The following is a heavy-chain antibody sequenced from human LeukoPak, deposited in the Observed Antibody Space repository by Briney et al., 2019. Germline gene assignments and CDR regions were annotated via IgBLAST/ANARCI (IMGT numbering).Heavy chain of an antibody. V-gene: IGHV5-51*01. CDR2: IYPGDSDT. CDR3: ARGARLVDGYNLLSPPDC. D-gene: IGHD5-24*01. Sequence: GESLKISCKGSGYSFTSYWIGWVRQMPGKGLEWMGIIYPGDSDTRYSPSFQGQVTISADKSISTAYLQWSSLKASDTAMYYCARGARLVDGYNLLSPPDCWGQGTLVTVSS. CDR1: GYSFTSYW. J-gene: IGHJ4*02.